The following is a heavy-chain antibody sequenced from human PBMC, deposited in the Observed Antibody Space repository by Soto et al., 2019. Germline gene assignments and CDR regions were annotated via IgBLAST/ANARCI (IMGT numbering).Heavy chain of an antibody. V-gene: IGHV3-23*01. J-gene: IGHJ4*02. CDR1: GFTFNNCA. Sequence: GGSLRLSCAASGFTFNNCAMSWVRQAPGKGLEWVSAITGRGDDTFHADSAKGRLTISRDNSRNTLYLQMNSLRAEDTALYYCAKGSATSRPYYFDSWGQGTLVTVSS. CDR2: ITGRGDDT. CDR3: AKGSATSRPYYFDS.